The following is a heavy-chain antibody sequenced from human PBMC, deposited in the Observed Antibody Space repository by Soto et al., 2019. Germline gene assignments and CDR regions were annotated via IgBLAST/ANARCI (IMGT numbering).Heavy chain of an antibody. J-gene: IGHJ4*02. V-gene: IGHV1-18*01. CDR2: ISAHNGNT. D-gene: IGHD1-1*01. Sequence: QVPLVQSGAEVKKPGASVKVSCKGSGYTFTSYGITWVRQAPGQGLEWMGWISAHNGNTDYAQKLQGRVTVTRDTSTSTAYMELRSLRYDDTDVYYCARGRYGDYWGQGALVTVSS. CDR3: ARGRYGDY. CDR1: GYTFTSYG.